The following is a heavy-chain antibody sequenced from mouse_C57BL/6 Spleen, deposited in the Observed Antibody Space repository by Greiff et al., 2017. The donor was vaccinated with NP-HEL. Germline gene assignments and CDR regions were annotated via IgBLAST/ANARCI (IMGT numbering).Heavy chain of an antibody. D-gene: IGHD3-3*01. J-gene: IGHJ4*01. Sequence: QVQLKQPGAELVKPGASVKLSCKASGYTFTSYWMHWVKQRPGQGLEWIGMIHPNSGSTNYNEKFKSKATLTVDKSSSTAYMQLSSLTSEDSAVYYCARDRPGDAMDYWGQGTSVTVSS. CDR1: GYTFTSYW. V-gene: IGHV1-64*01. CDR3: ARDRPGDAMDY. CDR2: IHPNSGST.